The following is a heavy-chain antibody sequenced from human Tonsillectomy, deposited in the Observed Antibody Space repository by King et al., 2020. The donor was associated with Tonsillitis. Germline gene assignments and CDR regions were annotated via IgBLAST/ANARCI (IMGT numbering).Heavy chain of an antibody. CDR3: TRGITIIRGTIGGSFDY. CDR1: GYTFTNYY. J-gene: IGHJ4*02. D-gene: IGHD3-10*01. V-gene: IGHV1-46*03. CDR2: IHPSGSST. Sequence: QLVQSGAEVKKPGASVKVSCKASGYTFTNYYMHWVRQAPGQGLEWMGIIHPSGSSTNYPQKFQGRVTMTRDTSTSTVYMELSSLKSEDTAVYYCTRGITIIRGTIGGSFDYWGQGTLVTVSS.